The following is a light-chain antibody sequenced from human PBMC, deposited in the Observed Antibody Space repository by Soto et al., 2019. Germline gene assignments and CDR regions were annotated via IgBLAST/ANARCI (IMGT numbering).Light chain of an antibody. CDR1: QTVSSSY. Sequence: EIVLTQSPGTLSLSPGERATLSCRASQTVSSSYLAWYRQKPGQAPRLLIYGASSRATGIPDRVSGSGSVTDFTLTISRLEPEDFAVYYCQQYGSSPCTFGQGTKLEIK. V-gene: IGKV3-20*01. J-gene: IGKJ2*02. CDR2: GAS. CDR3: QQYGSSPCT.